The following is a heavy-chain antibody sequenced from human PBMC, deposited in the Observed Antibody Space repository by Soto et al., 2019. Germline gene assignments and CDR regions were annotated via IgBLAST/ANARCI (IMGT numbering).Heavy chain of an antibody. CDR2: INHSGST. J-gene: IGHJ5*02. Sequence: PSETLSLTCAVYGGPFSGYYWSWIRQPPGKGLEWIGEINHSGSTNYNPSLKSRVTISVDTSKNQFSLKLSSVTAADTAVYYCARGGYVWGSYRPAGFDPWGQGTLVTVSS. CDR1: GGPFSGYY. CDR3: ARGGYVWGSYRPAGFDP. V-gene: IGHV4-34*01. D-gene: IGHD3-16*02.